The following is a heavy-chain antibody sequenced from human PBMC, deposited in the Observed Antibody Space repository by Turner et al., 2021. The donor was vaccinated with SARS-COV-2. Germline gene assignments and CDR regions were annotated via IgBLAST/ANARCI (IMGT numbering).Heavy chain of an antibody. CDR2: IYYSGST. Sequence: QVQLQESGPGLVKPSETLSLTCTVSGGSVSSYYWSWIRQPPGKGLEWIGYIYYSGSTNYNPSLKSRVTISVDTSKNQFSLKLSSVTAADTAVYYCARDKEYYDSSGYYYSIVLNDWGQGTLVTVSS. V-gene: IGHV4-59*02. CDR3: ARDKEYYDSSGYYYSIVLND. CDR1: GGSVSSYY. D-gene: IGHD3-22*01. J-gene: IGHJ4*02.